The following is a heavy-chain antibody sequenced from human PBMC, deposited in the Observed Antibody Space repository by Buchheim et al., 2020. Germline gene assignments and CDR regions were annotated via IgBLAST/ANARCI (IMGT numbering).Heavy chain of an antibody. CDR2: ISHGGNNT. V-gene: IGHV3-30*18. J-gene: IGHJ4*02. Sequence: QVQLVESGGGVVQPGRSLRLSCAASGFTFNKYGMHWVRQAPGKGLEWVAVISHGGNNTDYVDSVKGRFNISRDNSKNTLHLQMNSLRGDDTAVYYCAKESADSSGWPDYWGQGTL. D-gene: IGHD6-19*01. CDR1: GFTFNKYG. CDR3: AKESADSSGWPDY.